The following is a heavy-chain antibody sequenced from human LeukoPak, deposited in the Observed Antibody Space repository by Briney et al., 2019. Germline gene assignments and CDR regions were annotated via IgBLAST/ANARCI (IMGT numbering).Heavy chain of an antibody. CDR3: ARDGSIVGATMVY. V-gene: IGHV1-69*13. CDR1: GGTFSSYA. CDR2: IIPIFGTA. D-gene: IGHD1-26*01. J-gene: IGHJ4*02. Sequence: VASVKVSCKASGGTFSSYAISWVRQAPGQGLEWMGGIIPIFGTANYAQKFQGRVTITADESTSTAYMELSSLRSEDTAVYYCARDGSIVGATMVYWGQGTLVTVSS.